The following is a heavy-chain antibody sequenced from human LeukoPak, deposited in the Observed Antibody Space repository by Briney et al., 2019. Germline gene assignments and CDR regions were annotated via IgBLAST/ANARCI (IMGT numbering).Heavy chain of an antibody. CDR2: INSEVSNI. CDR1: GFIFSSYW. J-gene: IGHJ4*02. D-gene: IGHD6-13*01. Sequence: PGGSLRLSCAASGFIFSSYWMHWVRQAPGKGLVCVSRINSEVSNISYADSVKGRFTISRDNAKDTLYLQMNSLRAEDTAVYYCTRDREQQPTYDYWGQGTLVTVSS. V-gene: IGHV3-74*01. CDR3: TRDREQQPTYDY.